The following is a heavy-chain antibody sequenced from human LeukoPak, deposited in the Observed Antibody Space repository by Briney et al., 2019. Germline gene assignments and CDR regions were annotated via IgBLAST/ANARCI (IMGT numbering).Heavy chain of an antibody. J-gene: IGHJ4*02. D-gene: IGHD3-16*01. CDR3: ARDIGSAGAYFDY. CDR1: GFTFDDYA. Sequence: PGGSLRLSCAASGFTFDDYAMHWVRQAPGKGLEWVSGISWNSGSIGYADSVKGRFTISRDNAKNSLYLQMNSLRAEDTALYFCARDIGSAGAYFDYWGQGTLVTVSS. CDR2: ISWNSGSI. V-gene: IGHV3-9*01.